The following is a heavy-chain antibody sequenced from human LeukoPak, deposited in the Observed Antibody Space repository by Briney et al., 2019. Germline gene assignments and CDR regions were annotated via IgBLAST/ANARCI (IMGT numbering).Heavy chain of an antibody. CDR2: IWYYGSNK. V-gene: IGHV3-33*01. CDR1: GFTFNSYG. CDR3: ARDKVTYRGFDI. D-gene: IGHD2-21*02. J-gene: IGHJ3*02. Sequence: GGSLRLSCAASGFTFNSYGMHGVRQAPGKGLEWVAVIWYYGSNKYYADSVKGRFTISRDNSKNTLYLQMNSLRSEDTAVYYLARDKVTYRGFDIWGQGTMVTVSS.